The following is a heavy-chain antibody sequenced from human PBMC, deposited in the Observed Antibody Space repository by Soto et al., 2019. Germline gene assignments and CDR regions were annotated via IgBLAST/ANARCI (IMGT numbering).Heavy chain of an antibody. V-gene: IGHV3-13*05. Sequence: EVQLVESGGGSVQPGESLRLSCAASGVSFRDYDMHWVRQPTGQGLEWVSGLGAADDPYYVASVKHRFSVSSDNAQTYLYLKMNNVRVDDTAVYFCARAYLGRLPRRADYYSAMDVWGRGTTVTVSS. CDR1: GVSFRDYD. CDR2: LGAADDP. J-gene: IGHJ6*02. D-gene: IGHD1-26*01. CDR3: ARAYLGRLPRRADYYSAMDV.